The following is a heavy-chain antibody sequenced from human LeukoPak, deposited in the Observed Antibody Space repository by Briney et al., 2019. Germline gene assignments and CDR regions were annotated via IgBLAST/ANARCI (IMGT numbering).Heavy chain of an antibody. D-gene: IGHD3-22*01. Sequence: SETLSLTCTVSVDSISTYYWSRSRQPPGKGLEWIGYVFHSGSTNYNPSLKSRVTISVDTSKNQFSLILTSVTAADTAVYYCARAGNGYYPFDYWGQGTLVTVSS. CDR3: ARAGNGYYPFDY. J-gene: IGHJ4*02. V-gene: IGHV4-59*01. CDR2: VFHSGST. CDR1: VDSISTYY.